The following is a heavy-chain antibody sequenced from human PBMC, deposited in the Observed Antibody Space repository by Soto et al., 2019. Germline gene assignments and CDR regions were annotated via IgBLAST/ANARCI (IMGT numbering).Heavy chain of an antibody. CDR2: IYYSGSS. V-gene: IGHV4-31*03. CDR3: PCLCFS. CDR1: GGSISSCYCY. J-gene: IGHJ6*01. Sequence: PSETLSLTCTVSGGSISSCYCYWSWNRQHPGQGLEWVGYIYYSGSSYYYPSLRSRVTVSVAASKNQFSLKLSSATAAAMAEYSLPCLCFSWG.